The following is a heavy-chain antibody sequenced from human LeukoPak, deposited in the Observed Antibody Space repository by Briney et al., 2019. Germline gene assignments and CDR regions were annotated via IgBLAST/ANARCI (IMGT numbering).Heavy chain of an antibody. Sequence: GSLRLSCAASGFTFSSYGMHWVRQAPGKGLEWVAVIWYGGSNKYYADSVKGRFTISRDNSKNTLYLQMNSLRAEDTAVYYCARDGYTYYYDSSGYPRYWGQGTLDTVSS. J-gene: IGHJ4*02. CDR2: IWYGGSNK. CDR1: GFTFSSYG. CDR3: ARDGYTYYYDSSGYPRY. V-gene: IGHV3-33*01. D-gene: IGHD3-22*01.